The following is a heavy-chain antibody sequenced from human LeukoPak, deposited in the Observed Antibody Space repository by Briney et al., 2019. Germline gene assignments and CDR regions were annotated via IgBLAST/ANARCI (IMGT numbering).Heavy chain of an antibody. CDR3: ARDRSGGNYATFEY. Sequence: PGGSLRLSCAASGFTFSNYGISWVRQAPGKGLEWVLAISAAGGSTYYADSVKGRFTFSRDNAKNTLYVQMNSLRAEDTAVYYCARDRSGGNYATFEYWGQGTLVTVSS. D-gene: IGHD1-26*01. CDR2: ISAAGGST. CDR1: GFTFSNYG. J-gene: IGHJ4*02. V-gene: IGHV3-23*01.